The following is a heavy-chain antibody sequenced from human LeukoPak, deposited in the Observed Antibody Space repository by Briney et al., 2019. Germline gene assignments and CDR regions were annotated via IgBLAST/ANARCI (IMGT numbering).Heavy chain of an antibody. V-gene: IGHV4-39*01. J-gene: IGHJ4*02. CDR3: ARHEYGGSVDY. CDR1: GASISRTTYY. Sequence: SETLSLTCTVSGASISRTTYYWGRVRQPPGKGLEWIGNIYYSGSAYYNPSLRSRVTLSVDTSKNQFSLKLSSVTAADTAVYYCARHEYGGSVDYWGQGTLVTVSS. CDR2: IYYSGSA. D-gene: IGHD4/OR15-4a*01.